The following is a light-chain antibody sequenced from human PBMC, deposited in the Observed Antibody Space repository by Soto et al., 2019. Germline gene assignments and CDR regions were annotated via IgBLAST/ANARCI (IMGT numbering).Light chain of an antibody. J-gene: IGKJ2*01. CDR3: QQYYSTPYT. CDR1: QSVLHSSNNKNY. V-gene: IGKV4-1*01. Sequence: DIVMTQSPDSLAVSLGERATINCKSSQSVLHSSNNKNYLAWYQQKPGQPPKLLIYSASTRESGVPDRFSGSGSGTDFTLTISSLQAEDVAVYYCQQYYSTPYTFGQGTKLEIK. CDR2: SAS.